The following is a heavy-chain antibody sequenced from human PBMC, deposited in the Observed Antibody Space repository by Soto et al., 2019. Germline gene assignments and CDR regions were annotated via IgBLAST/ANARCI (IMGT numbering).Heavy chain of an antibody. V-gene: IGHV3-30*03. CDR3: ARSQGGIGVLPAATYYYYYAMDV. CDR2: ISYDGSNK. J-gene: IGHJ6*02. Sequence: GSLRLSCAASGFTFSNYGMHWVRQAPGKGLEWVAVISYDGSNKYYADSVKGRFTISRDNSKNTLYLQMNSLRAEDTAVYYCARSQGGIGVLPAATYYYYYAMDVWGQGTTVTVSS. CDR1: GFTFSNYG. D-gene: IGHD2-2*01.